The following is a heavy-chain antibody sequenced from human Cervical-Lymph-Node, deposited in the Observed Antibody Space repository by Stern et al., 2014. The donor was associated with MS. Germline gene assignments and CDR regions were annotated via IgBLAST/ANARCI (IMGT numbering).Heavy chain of an antibody. Sequence: EVQLVESGGDLVQPGTSLRLSFGGSAITFKDHAMHWVRLAPGKGLEWVSGIYWSGVTGYADSVKGRFTVSRDNAKSSLYLQMNGLRAEDTAIYYCIKDILPGGLDYWGQGTLVTVSS. J-gene: IGHJ4*02. V-gene: IGHV3-9*01. CDR3: IKDILPGGLDY. CDR1: AITFKDHA. D-gene: IGHD2-15*01. CDR2: IYWSGVT.